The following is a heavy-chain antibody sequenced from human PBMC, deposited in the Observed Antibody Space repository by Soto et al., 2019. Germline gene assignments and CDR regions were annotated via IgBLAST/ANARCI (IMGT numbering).Heavy chain of an antibody. J-gene: IGHJ4*02. CDR2: IYYSGST. V-gene: IGHV4-61*01. D-gene: IGHD4-17*01. CDR1: GGSVSSGSYY. CDR3: ARGNAGYYGDYGYFDY. Sequence: SETLSLTCTVSGGSVSSGSYYWSWIRQPPGKGLEWIGYIYYSGSTNYNPSLKSRVTMSVDTSKNQFSLKLSSVTAADTAVYYCARGNAGYYGDYGYFDYWGQGTLVTVSS.